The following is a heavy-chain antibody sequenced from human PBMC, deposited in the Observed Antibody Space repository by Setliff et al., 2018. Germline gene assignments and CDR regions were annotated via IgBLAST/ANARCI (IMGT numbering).Heavy chain of an antibody. V-gene: IGHV3-23*01. Sequence: SLRLSCAASGFTFSTFAMSWVRQAPGKGLEWVSHISGSGSSSSYADSVKGRFTISRDNAKNSLYLEMNSLRADDTAVYYCARSGSYRVDYWGQGTLVTVSS. CDR1: GFTFSTFA. CDR3: ARSGSYRVDY. CDR2: ISGSGSSS. D-gene: IGHD1-26*01. J-gene: IGHJ4*02.